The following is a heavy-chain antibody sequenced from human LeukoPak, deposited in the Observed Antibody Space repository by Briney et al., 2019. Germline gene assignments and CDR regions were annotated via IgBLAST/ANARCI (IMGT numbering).Heavy chain of an antibody. Sequence: GGSLRLSCSAPGFTFSSYAMHWVRQAPGKGLEYVSAISSNGGSTYYADSVKGRFAISRDNSKNTLYLQMSSLRTEDTALYYCVRLLDYWGQGTLVTVSS. CDR3: VRLLDY. CDR1: GFTFSSYA. V-gene: IGHV3-64D*09. J-gene: IGHJ4*02. CDR2: ISSNGGST.